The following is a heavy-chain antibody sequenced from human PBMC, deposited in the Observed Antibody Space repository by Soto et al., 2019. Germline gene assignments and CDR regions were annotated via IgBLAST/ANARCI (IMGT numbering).Heavy chain of an antibody. CDR1: GLTFSSYW. Sequence: GGSLRLSCAASGLTFSSYWMSWVRQAPGKGLEWVANIKQDGSEKYYVDSVKGRFTISRDNAKNSLYLQMNSLRAEDTAVYYCARVTYSSGWYSAFDIWGQGTMVTVSS. J-gene: IGHJ3*02. CDR2: IKQDGSEK. CDR3: ARVTYSSGWYSAFDI. V-gene: IGHV3-7*03. D-gene: IGHD6-19*01.